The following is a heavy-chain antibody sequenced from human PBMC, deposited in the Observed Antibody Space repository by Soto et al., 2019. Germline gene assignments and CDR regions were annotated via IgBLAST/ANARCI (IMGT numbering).Heavy chain of an antibody. CDR3: ARAYCSGGSCYSENNWFDP. CDR1: GYTFTSYG. CDR2: INPCGGST. J-gene: IGHJ5*02. V-gene: IGHV1-46*01. D-gene: IGHD2-15*01. Sequence: GASVKVSCKASGYTFTSYGISWVRQAPGQGLDWMGIINPCGGSTSYAQKFQGRVTMTRDTSTSIVYMELSSLRSEDTAVYYCARAYCSGGSCYSENNWFDPWGQGTLVTVSS.